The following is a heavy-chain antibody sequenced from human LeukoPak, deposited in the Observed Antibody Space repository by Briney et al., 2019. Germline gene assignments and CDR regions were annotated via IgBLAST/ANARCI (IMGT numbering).Heavy chain of an antibody. CDR2: IIPIFGTA. CDR1: GGTFSSYA. Sequence: ASVKVSCKASGGTFSSYAISWVRQAPGQGLEWMGGIIPIFGTATYAQKFQGRVTITADESTSTAYMELSSLRSEDTAVYYCARGETTVTTQNYYGMDVWGQGTTVTVSS. J-gene: IGHJ6*02. CDR3: ARGETTVTTQNYYGMDV. V-gene: IGHV1-69*01. D-gene: IGHD4-17*01.